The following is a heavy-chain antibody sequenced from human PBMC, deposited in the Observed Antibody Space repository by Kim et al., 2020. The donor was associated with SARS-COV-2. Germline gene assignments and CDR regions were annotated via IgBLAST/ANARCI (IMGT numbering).Heavy chain of an antibody. CDR3: ARSRTEYDYVWGIFRHSWFVP. V-gene: IGHV1-2*02. CDR2: INPNSGGT. CDR1: GYTFTGYY. J-gene: IGHJ5*02. D-gene: IGHD3-16*02. Sequence: ASVKVSCKASGYTFTGYYMHWVRQAPGQGLEWMGWINPNSGGTNYAQKFQGRVTMTRDTSIITAYMELSRLRTDDTAVYYCARSRTEYDYVWGIFRHSWFVPWGQGTLVTVSS.